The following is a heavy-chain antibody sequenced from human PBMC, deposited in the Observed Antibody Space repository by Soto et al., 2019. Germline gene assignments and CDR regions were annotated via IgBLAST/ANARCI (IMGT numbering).Heavy chain of an antibody. J-gene: IGHJ3*02. CDR1: GFTLSDYN. V-gene: IGHV3-21*02. CDR3: ARSSGGGYDYASDI. D-gene: IGHD5-12*01. Sequence: EVQLVESGGGLVKPGGSLRLSCAASGFTLSDYNMNWVRQAPGKGLEWVSSITYSSSYIYYADSVKGRFTISRDNAKNSLSLQMSNLRAEDTAVYYCARSSGGGYDYASDIWGQGTMVAVSS. CDR2: ITYSSSYI.